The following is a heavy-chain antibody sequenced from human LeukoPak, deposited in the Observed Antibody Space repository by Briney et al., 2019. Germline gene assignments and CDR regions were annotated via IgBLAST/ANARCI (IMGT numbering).Heavy chain of an antibody. V-gene: IGHV3-7*01. CDR3: ARVRHFEERRPYFDY. CDR1: GFTFSSYW. Sequence: TGGSLRLSCAASGFTFSSYWMSWVRQAPGKGLEWVANIKQDGSEKYYVDSVKGRFTISRDNAKNSLYLQMNSLRAEDTAVYYCARVRHFEERRPYFDYWGQGTLVTVSS. D-gene: IGHD1-1*01. J-gene: IGHJ4*02. CDR2: IKQDGSEK.